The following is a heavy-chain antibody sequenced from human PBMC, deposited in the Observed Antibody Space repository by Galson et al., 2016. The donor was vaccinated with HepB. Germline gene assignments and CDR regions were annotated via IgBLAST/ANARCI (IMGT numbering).Heavy chain of an antibody. Sequence: SLRLSCAASEFTFSSYAMSWVRQAPGKGLEWVGRMKSKGGGGTTDFAAPVKGRFSITRDDSKNTLYLHMISLTAEDTAVYYCIHDWDYNYGMNVWGQGTTVTVSS. CDR1: EFTFSSYA. CDR3: IHDWDYNYGMNV. CDR2: MKSKGGGGTT. D-gene: IGHD2-21*01. J-gene: IGHJ6*02. V-gene: IGHV3-15*01.